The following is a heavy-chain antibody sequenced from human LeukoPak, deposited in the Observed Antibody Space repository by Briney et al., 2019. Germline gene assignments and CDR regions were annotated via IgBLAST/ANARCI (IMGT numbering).Heavy chain of an antibody. CDR1: GFTFGSYA. CDR3: AKEGWLVLDY. D-gene: IGHD6-19*01. J-gene: IGHJ4*02. CDR2: ISYDGSNK. Sequence: PGGSLRLSCAASGFTFGSYAMHWVRQAPGKGLEWVAVISYDGSNKYYADSVKGRFTISRDNSKNTLYLQMNSLRAEGTAVYYCAKEGWLVLDYWGQGTLVTVSS. V-gene: IGHV3-30-3*01.